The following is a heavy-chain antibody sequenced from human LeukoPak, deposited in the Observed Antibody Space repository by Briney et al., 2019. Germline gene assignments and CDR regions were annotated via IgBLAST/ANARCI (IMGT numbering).Heavy chain of an antibody. J-gene: IGHJ4*02. CDR3: YSIVVVPAAMPDY. D-gene: IGHD2-2*01. V-gene: IGHV1-24*01. CDR2: FDPEDGET. CDR1: GYTLTELS. Sequence: GASVKVSCKVSGYTLTELSKHWVRQAPGKGLEWMGGFDPEDGETIYAQKFQGRVTMTEDTSTDTAYMELSSLRSEDTAVYYCYSIVVVPAAMPDYWGQGTLVTVSS.